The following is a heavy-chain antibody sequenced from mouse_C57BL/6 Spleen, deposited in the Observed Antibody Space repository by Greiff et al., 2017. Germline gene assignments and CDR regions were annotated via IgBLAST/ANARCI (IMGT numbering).Heavy chain of an antibody. CDR2: IYPGNSDP. J-gene: IGHJ1*03. V-gene: IGHV1-5*01. D-gene: IGHD1-1*01. CDR3: TRVYYSSSLPYWYFDV. Sequence: EVQLQQSGTVLARPGASVKMSCKTSGYTFTSYWMHWVKQRPGQGLEWIGAIYPGNSDPSYNQTFKGKAKLTAITSASTAYMEVSSQTNEDSAVYYCTRVYYSSSLPYWYFDVWGTGTTVTVAS. CDR1: GYTFTSYW.